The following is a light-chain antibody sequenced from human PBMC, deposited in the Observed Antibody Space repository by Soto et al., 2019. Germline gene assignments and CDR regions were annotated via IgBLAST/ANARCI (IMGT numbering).Light chain of an antibody. CDR2: AAS. CDR1: QGISSY. V-gene: IGKV1-39*01. CDR3: LQSYSTPGT. Sequence: DIQLTQSPSFLSASVGDRITITCRASQGISSYLAWYQQKPGKAPKLLIYAASSLQSGVPSRFSGSGSGTDFTLTISSLQPEDFATYYCLQSYSTPGTFGQGTKVDIK. J-gene: IGKJ1*01.